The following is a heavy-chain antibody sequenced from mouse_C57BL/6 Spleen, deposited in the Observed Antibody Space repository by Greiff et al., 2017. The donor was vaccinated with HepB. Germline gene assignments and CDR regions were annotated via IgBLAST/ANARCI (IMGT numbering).Heavy chain of an antibody. V-gene: IGHV1-59*01. J-gene: IGHJ2*01. Sequence: QVQLQQPGAELVRPGTSVKLSCRASGYTFTSYWMHGVKQRPGQGLEWIGVIDPSDSYTNYNQKFKGKATLTVDTSSSTAYMQLSSLTSEDSAVYYCARSDYFDYWGQGTTLTVSS. CDR3: ARSDYFDY. CDR1: GYTFTSYW. CDR2: IDPSDSYT.